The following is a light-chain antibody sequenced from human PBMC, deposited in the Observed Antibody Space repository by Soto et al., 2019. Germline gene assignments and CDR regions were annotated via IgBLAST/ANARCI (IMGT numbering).Light chain of an antibody. CDR2: KAS. V-gene: IGKV1-5*03. CDR3: QHYNSYSEA. J-gene: IGKJ1*01. CDR1: QTISSW. Sequence: DIQMTQSPCTRSRSGGDRVPITCRASQTISSWLAWYQQKPGKAPKLLIYKASTLKSGVPSRFSGSGSGTEFTLTISSLQPDDFATYYCQHYNSYSEAFGQGTKVDIK.